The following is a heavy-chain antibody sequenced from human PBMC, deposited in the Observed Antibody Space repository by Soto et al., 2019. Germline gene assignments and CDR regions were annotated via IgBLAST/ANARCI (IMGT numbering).Heavy chain of an antibody. D-gene: IGHD6-19*01. CDR3: ARGPYSSGWYVVDY. V-gene: IGHV4-4*07. Sequence: PSETLSLTCTVSGASISAYAWSWIRQPAGKGLEWIGRLYSSGNTNYNPSFKSRLTMSADTSKNQFSLKLSFVTAADTAVYYCARGPYSSGWYVVDYWGQGTLVTVSS. J-gene: IGHJ4*02. CDR2: LYSSGNT. CDR1: GASISAYA.